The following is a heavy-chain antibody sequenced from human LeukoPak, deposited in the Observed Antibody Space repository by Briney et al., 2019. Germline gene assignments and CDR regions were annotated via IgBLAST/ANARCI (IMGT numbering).Heavy chain of an antibody. J-gene: IGHJ3*02. V-gene: IGHV3-15*01. CDR3: TTAGLKAFAPEDAFDI. D-gene: IGHD3-3*02. Sequence: GGSLRLSCAASGYTFSDHYMDWVRQAPGKGLEWVGRIKSKTDGGTTDYAAPVKGRFTISRDDTKNTLYLQMNSLKTEDTAVYYCTTAGLKAFAPEDAFDIWGQGTMVTVSS. CDR1: GYTFSDHY. CDR2: IKSKTDGGTT.